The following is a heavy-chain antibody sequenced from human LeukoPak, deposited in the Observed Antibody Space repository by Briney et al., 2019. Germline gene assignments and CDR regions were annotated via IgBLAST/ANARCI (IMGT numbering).Heavy chain of an antibody. V-gene: IGHV3-23*01. CDR2: ISGSGGST. J-gene: IGHJ4*02. D-gene: IGHD3-10*01. CDR3: AKDPTERQKALVGELCCT. CDR1: GFTFSSYG. Sequence: GGSLRLSCAASGFTFSSYGMSWDRQAPGKGMEWVSAISGSGGSTYYADSVKGRFTISRDNSKNTLYLQMNSLRAEDTAVYYCAKDPTERQKALVGELCCTWGQGTLVTVSS.